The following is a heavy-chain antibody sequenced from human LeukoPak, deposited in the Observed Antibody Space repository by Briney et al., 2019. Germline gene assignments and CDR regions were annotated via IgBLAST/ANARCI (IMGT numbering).Heavy chain of an antibody. Sequence: SETLSLTCTVSGGSISISSYWAWIRQPPGKGLEWIGNIYYSGSTYYNPSLKSRVTMSVDTSKNQFSLNLSSVTAADTAVYFCARDLNLRRFDFWGQGALVTVSS. J-gene: IGHJ4*02. V-gene: IGHV4-39*07. CDR2: IYYSGST. CDR3: ARDLNLRRFDF. D-gene: IGHD4-17*01. CDR1: GGSISISSY.